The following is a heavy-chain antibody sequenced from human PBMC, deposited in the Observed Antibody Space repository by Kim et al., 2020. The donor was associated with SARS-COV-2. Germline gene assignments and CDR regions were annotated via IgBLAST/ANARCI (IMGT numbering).Heavy chain of an antibody. CDR1: GGSISSYY. D-gene: IGHD6-19*01. Sequence: SETLSLTCTVSGGSISSYYWSWIRQPPGNGLEWIGYIYYSGSTNYNPSLKSRVTISVDTSKNQFSLKLSSVTAADTAVYYCARGEVAVAGSFRGYYYGMDVWGQGTTVTVSS. CDR3: ARGEVAVAGSFRGYYYGMDV. CDR2: IYYSGST. V-gene: IGHV4-59*12. J-gene: IGHJ6*02.